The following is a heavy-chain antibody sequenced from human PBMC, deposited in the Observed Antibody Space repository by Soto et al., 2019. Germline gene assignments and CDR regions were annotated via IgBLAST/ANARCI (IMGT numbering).Heavy chain of an antibody. CDR1: GFTFSPYG. J-gene: IGHJ3*02. Sequence: HVQLVESGGGVVPPGRSLRLSCAVSGFTFSPYGMHWVRQAPGKGLEWVGVVSRAGTNKYYAESVKGRFIISRDNSKNTLHPQMDSLRAEDTAVYYCAKAGQTVTDAFDIWGQGTMVTVSS. CDR2: VSRAGTNK. CDR3: AKAGQTVTDAFDI. D-gene: IGHD4-17*01. V-gene: IGHV3-30*18.